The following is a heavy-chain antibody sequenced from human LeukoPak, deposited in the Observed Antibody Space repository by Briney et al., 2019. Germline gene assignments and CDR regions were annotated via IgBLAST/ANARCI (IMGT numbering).Heavy chain of an antibody. Sequence: AGGSLRLSCAASGFTFSSYAMSWVRQAPGKGLEWVAVISYDGSNRYYADSVKGRFTISRDNSKNTLYLQMNSLRAEDTAVYYCARASMAMPYYDFWSGYLTSASPDWFDPWGQGTLVTVSS. CDR2: ISYDGSNR. CDR1: GFTFSSYA. CDR3: ARASMAMPYYDFWSGYLTSASPDWFDP. V-gene: IGHV3-30-3*01. D-gene: IGHD3-3*01. J-gene: IGHJ5*02.